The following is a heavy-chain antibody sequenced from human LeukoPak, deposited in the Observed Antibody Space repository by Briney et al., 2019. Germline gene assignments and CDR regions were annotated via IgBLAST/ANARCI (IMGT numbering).Heavy chain of an antibody. J-gene: IGHJ4*02. CDR3: ARVRFPGAMVVGY. CDR1: GYTFTGYY. V-gene: IGHV1-2*02. Sequence: RASVKVSCKASGYTFTGYYMHWVRQAPGQGLEWMGWINPNSGGTNYAQKFQGRVTMTRDTSISTAYMELSRLRSDDTAVYYCARVRFPGAMVVGYWGQGTLVTVSS. CDR2: INPNSGGT. D-gene: IGHD2-2*01.